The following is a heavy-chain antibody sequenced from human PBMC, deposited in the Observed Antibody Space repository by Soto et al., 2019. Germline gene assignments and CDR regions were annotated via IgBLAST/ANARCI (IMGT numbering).Heavy chain of an antibody. V-gene: IGHV3-23*01. J-gene: IGHJ4*02. D-gene: IGHD3-16*01. Sequence: EVQLLESGGGLVQPGGSLRLSCAASGFTFTTYAMTWVRQAPGKGLEWVSAISGTGDSTYYADSVKGRFTISRDNSKNTLYLQMNSLRVEDTAIYYCAKDWGYWGQGTLVTVSS. CDR1: GFTFTTYA. CDR2: ISGTGDST. CDR3: AKDWGY.